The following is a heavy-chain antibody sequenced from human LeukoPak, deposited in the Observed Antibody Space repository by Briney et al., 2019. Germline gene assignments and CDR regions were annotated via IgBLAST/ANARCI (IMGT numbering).Heavy chain of an antibody. CDR2: ISGSGGST. CDR3: AKRYSRSYLLY. CDR1: GFPFSSYV. V-gene: IGHV3-23*01. J-gene: IGHJ4*02. D-gene: IGHD1-26*01. Sequence: PGGSLRLSCAASGFPFSSYVMSWVRQAPGKGLEWVSAISGSGGSTYYADSVKGRCTISRDNSKNTLYLQMNSLRAEDTAVYYCAKRYSRSYLLYWGQGTLVTVSS.